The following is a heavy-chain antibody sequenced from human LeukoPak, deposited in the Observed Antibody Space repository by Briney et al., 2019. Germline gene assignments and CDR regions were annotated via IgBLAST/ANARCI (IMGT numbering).Heavy chain of an antibody. Sequence: GGSLRLSCAASGFTFSSYSMNWVRQAPGKGLECVSSISSSSSYIYYADSVKGRFTISRYNAKNSLYLQMNSLRAEDTAVYYCARDDYDILTGNSWFDPWGQGTLVTVSS. CDR2: ISSSSSYI. J-gene: IGHJ5*02. CDR1: GFTFSSYS. D-gene: IGHD3-9*01. CDR3: ARDDYDILTGNSWFDP. V-gene: IGHV3-21*01.